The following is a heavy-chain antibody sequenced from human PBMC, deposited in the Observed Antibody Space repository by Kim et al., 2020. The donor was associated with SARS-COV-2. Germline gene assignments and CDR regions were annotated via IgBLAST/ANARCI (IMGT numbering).Heavy chain of an antibody. CDR2: KPGESEK. CDR3: LRSSDY. J-gene: IGHJ4*02. V-gene: IGHV3-7*01. D-gene: IGHD6-6*01. Sequence: KPGESEKTYVDSVKGRFTISKDNAKNTLYLQMSSREAEGAAVYYCLRSSDYWGQGILVTVSS.